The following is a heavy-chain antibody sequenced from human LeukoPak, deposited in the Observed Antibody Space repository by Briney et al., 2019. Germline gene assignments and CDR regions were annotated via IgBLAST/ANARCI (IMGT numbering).Heavy chain of an antibody. CDR2: INHSGST. J-gene: IGHJ4*02. V-gene: IGHV4-34*01. CDR3: ARARGGYCSGGSCYSRRYYFDY. CDR1: GGSFSGYY. Sequence: KPSETLSLTCAVYGGSFSGYYWSWIRQPPGKGLEWIGEINHSGSTNYNPSLKSRVTISVDTSKNQFSLKLSSVTAADTAVYYCARARGGYCSGGSCYSRRYYFDYWGQGTLVTVSS. D-gene: IGHD2-15*01.